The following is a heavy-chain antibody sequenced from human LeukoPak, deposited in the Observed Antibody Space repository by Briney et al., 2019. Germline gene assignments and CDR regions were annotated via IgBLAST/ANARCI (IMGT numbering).Heavy chain of an antibody. J-gene: IGHJ4*02. CDR1: GFLFTTYG. CDR3: AKDSHWILFDD. CDR2: IGGSGTRT. Sequence: GGSLRLSCSASGFLFTTYGMNWLRQAPGRGLEWVSGIGGSGTRTYYADSVKGRFTISRDNSKNTLYLQMNSLRDEDTAVYYCAKDSHWILFDDWGQGTLVTVSS. V-gene: IGHV3-23*01. D-gene: IGHD2-2*03.